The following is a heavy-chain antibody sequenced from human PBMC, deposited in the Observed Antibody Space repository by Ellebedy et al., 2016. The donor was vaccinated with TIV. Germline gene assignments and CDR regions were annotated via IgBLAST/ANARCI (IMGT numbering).Heavy chain of an antibody. CDR1: GYTFTSYY. D-gene: IGHD5-12*01. J-gene: IGHJ4*02. CDR2: INLSDGST. Sequence: AASVKVSCKASGYTFTSYYMHWVRQAPGQGLEWMGRINLSDGSTSYAQKFQGRVTMTRDTSTSTVYMELTSLRSEDTAVYSCARGSFGYASYYFDYWGQGTLVTVSS. CDR3: ARGSFGYASYYFDY. V-gene: IGHV1-46*01.